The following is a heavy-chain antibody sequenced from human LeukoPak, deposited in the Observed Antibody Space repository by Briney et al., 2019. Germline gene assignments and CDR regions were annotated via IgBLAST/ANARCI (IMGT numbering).Heavy chain of an antibody. CDR1: GFTFSSYW. Sequence: GGSLRLSCAASGFTFSSYWMSWVRQAPGKGLEWVANIKQDGSEKYYVDSVKGRFTISRDNAKNSLYLQMNSLRAEDTAVYYCAREGRYCSGGSCYMNYWGQGTLVTVSS. J-gene: IGHJ4*02. CDR2: IKQDGSEK. D-gene: IGHD2-15*01. V-gene: IGHV3-7*01. CDR3: AREGRYCSGGSCYMNY.